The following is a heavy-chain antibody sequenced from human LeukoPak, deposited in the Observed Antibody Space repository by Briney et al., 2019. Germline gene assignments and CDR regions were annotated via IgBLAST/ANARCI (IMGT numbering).Heavy chain of an antibody. CDR1: GFTFSSFW. J-gene: IGHJ6*02. V-gene: IGHV3-74*03. CDR3: VRVPIIRVAGTGYYGLDV. CDR2: ISSDGTTT. D-gene: IGHD6-19*01. Sequence: PGGSLRLSCAASGFTFSSFWMHWVRQAPGKGLVWVSRISSDGTTTTYADSVKGRFTISRDNAKNTLYLQMNSLRADDTAVYYCVRVPIIRVAGTGYYGLDVWGQGTTVTVSS.